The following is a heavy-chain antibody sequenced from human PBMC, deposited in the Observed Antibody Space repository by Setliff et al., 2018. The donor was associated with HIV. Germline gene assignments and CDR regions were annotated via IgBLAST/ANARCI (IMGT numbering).Heavy chain of an antibody. J-gene: IGHJ4*02. CDR3: ARDGRDGSGYRTFDY. V-gene: IGHV4-30-4*08. CDR1: GGSISSGDYY. Sequence: PSETLSLTCTVSGGSISSGDYYWTWIRQPPGEGLEWIGYIFYSGSTYYNPSLKSRVTISVDTSKNQSSLKLISVTAADTALYYCARDGRDGSGYRTFDYWGRGTLVTVPQ. D-gene: IGHD3-22*01. CDR2: IFYSGST.